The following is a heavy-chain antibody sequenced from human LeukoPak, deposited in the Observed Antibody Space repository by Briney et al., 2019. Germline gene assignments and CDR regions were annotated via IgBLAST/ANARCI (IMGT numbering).Heavy chain of an antibody. D-gene: IGHD3-3*01. V-gene: IGHV5-51*01. CDR2: IYPGDSDT. CDR3: ATPSDFWSGTYAFDI. Sequence: GESLKIFCKGSGYRFTSYWIGWVRQMPGKGLEWMGIIYPGDSDTRYSPSFQGQVTISADKSISTAYLQWSSLKASDTAMYYCATPSDFWSGTYAFDIWGQGTMVTVSS. J-gene: IGHJ3*02. CDR1: GYRFTSYW.